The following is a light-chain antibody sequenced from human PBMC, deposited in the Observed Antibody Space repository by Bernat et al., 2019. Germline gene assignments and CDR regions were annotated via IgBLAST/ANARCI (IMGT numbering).Light chain of an antibody. J-gene: IGKJ4*01. CDR3: QHYHDLPQT. Sequence: EIVMTQSPATLSVSPGERATLSCRASQAISNHLAWYQKSPGQPPRLIIYDASTRAAGIPARFSGSGSGTEFTLTINSLQSEDSAMYYCQHYHDLPQTFGGGASVEIK. CDR2: DAS. CDR1: QAISNH. V-gene: IGKV3-15*01.